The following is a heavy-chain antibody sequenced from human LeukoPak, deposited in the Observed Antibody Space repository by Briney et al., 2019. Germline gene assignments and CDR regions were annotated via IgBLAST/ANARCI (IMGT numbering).Heavy chain of an antibody. V-gene: IGHV3-7*01. J-gene: IGHJ4*02. Sequence: GGSLRLSCAASGFTFNSYWMSWVRQAPGKGLEWVANIKQDGSEKYYVDSVKGRFTISRDNAKNSLYLQMNSLRAEDTAVYYCARDLGSSGWYGGVFDYWGQGTLVTVSS. CDR3: ARDLGSSGWYGGVFDY. CDR1: GFTFNSYW. D-gene: IGHD6-19*01. CDR2: IKQDGSEK.